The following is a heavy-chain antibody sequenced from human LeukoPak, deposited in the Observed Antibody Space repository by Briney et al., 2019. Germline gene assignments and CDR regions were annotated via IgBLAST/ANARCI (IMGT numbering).Heavy chain of an antibody. CDR3: AREIMVRGVITKYYFDY. CDR2: IIPIFGTA. Sequence: SVKVSXKASGGTFSSYAISWVRQAPGQGLEWMGGIIPIFGTANYAQKFQGRVTITADESTSTAYMELSSLRSEDTAVYYCAREIMVRGVITKYYFDYWGQGTLVTVSS. J-gene: IGHJ4*02. V-gene: IGHV1-69*13. CDR1: GGTFSSYA. D-gene: IGHD3-10*01.